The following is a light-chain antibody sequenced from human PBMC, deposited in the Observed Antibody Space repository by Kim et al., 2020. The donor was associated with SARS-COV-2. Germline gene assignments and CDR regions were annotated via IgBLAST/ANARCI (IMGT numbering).Light chain of an antibody. CDR2: TVS. V-gene: IGKV2-30*02. J-gene: IGKJ2*01. Sequence: VLTQSPLSLPVTLGQPASISCRSSQSLVHSGGNTFLNWFQQRPGQSPRRLIYTVSNRDSGVPDRFSGSGSGTSFTLKISRVEAEYVGVYYCMQGTLWPYTFGQGTKLEI. CDR3: MQGTLWPYT. CDR1: QSLVHSGGNTF.